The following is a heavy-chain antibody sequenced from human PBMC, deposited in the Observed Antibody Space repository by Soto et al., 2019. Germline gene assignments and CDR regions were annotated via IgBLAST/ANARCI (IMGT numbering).Heavy chain of an antibody. Sequence: SETLSLTCTVSGVSITSSYWSWIRRPPRKGLEWIEYIYDTGIRGYTPSTSCNPSPKSRVTMSVDTSKSQFSLKLTSVTAEDTAVYYCSRGEDAFFYYGLDVWGQGITVTVSS. CDR2: IYDTGIRGYTPST. J-gene: IGHJ6*02. V-gene: IGHV4-59*01. CDR1: GVSITSSY. CDR3: SRGEDAFFYYGLDV.